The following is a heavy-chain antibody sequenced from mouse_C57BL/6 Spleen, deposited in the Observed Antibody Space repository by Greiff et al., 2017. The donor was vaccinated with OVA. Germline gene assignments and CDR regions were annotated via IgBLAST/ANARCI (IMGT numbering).Heavy chain of an antibody. CDR3: AQAITTGFAY. Sequence: QVTLKVSGPGILQPSQTLSLTCSFSGFSLSTSNMGIGWIRQPSGKGLECLAHIWWNDDKYYNPSLKSRPTISKNTSNNQVFLMITSVDTADTATYYCAQAITTGFAYWGQGTLVTVSA. J-gene: IGHJ3*01. CDR1: GFSLSTSNMG. D-gene: IGHD1-1*01. V-gene: IGHV8-5*01. CDR2: IWWNDDK.